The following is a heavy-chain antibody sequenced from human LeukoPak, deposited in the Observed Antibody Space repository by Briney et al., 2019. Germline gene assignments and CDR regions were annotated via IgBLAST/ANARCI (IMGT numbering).Heavy chain of an antibody. D-gene: IGHD3-10*01. V-gene: IGHV3-15*01. CDR1: GFTFSNAW. J-gene: IGHJ4*02. CDR3: TTDLMLLWFGELSQALDY. Sequence: GGSLRLSCAASGFTFSNAWMSWVRQAPGKGLEWVGSIKSKTDGGTTDYAAPVKGRFTISRDDSKNTLYLQMNSLKTEDTAVYYCTTDLMLLWFGELSQALDYWGQGTLVTVSS. CDR2: IKSKTDGGTT.